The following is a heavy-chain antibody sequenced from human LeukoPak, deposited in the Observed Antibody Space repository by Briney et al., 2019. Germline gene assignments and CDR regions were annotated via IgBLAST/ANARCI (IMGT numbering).Heavy chain of an antibody. V-gene: IGHV3-48*03. CDR3: ARGGNIGYNYNAFDI. D-gene: IGHD3-22*01. CDR1: GFTFSSYE. CDR2: ISSSGETT. J-gene: IGHJ3*02. Sequence: PGGSLRLSCAASGFTFSSYEMNWVRQALGKGSGWVSYISSSGETTYYADSLKGRFTISRDNAKNSLYLQMDSLRAEDTAVYYCARGGNIGYNYNAFDIWGQGTMVTVSS.